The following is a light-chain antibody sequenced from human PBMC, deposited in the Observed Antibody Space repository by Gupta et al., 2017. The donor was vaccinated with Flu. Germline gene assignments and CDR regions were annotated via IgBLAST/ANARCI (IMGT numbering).Light chain of an antibody. J-gene: IGLJ3*02. Sequence: QSALTQPPSASGSPGQSVTISCTGTSSDVGAYNYVSWYQQHPGKAPKVMIHEVSKRPSGVPDRFSGSKSGNTASLTVSGLQADDEADYYCSSYAGGNIWLCGGGTKLTVL. CDR3: SSYAGGNIWL. V-gene: IGLV2-8*01. CDR1: SSDVGAYNY. CDR2: EVS.